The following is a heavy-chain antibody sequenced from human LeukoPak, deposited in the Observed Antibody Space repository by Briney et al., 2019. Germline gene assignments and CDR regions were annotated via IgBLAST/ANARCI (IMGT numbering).Heavy chain of an antibody. CDR2: ISSSSSTI. J-gene: IGHJ4*02. D-gene: IGHD3-10*01. V-gene: IGHV3-48*01. Sequence: SGGSLRLSCAASGFSFSSYSMNWVHQAPGKGLEWLSHISSSSSTIYYADSVKGRFTISRDNAKNSLYLQMNSLRAEDTAVYYCARDQGGLLPDYWGQGTLVTVSS. CDR3: ARDQGGLLPDY. CDR1: GFSFSSYS.